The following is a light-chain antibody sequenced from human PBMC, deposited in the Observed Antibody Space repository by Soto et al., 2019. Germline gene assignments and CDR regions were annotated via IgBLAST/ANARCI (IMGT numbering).Light chain of an antibody. V-gene: IGKV1-39*01. CDR3: QQSYNTPLT. Sequence: DIQMTQSPFSLSASVGASVTIPSRASQSISRYLNWYQQKLGKAPKIMIYAASSLQSGVPSRFSGSGSGTDFTLTISSLQPEYFATYYCQQSYNTPLTFGGGTNVYIK. J-gene: IGKJ4*01. CDR1: QSISRY. CDR2: AAS.